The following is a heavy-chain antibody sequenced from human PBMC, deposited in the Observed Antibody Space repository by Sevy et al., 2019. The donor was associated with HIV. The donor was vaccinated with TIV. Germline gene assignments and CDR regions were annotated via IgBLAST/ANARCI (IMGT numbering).Heavy chain of an antibody. CDR1: GFSFDSYG. J-gene: IGHJ6*03. D-gene: IGHD3-22*01. Sequence: GGSLRLSCAVSGFSFDSYGMTWVRQAPGKGLEWVSGISGSGTRTYYADSVKGRFIISRDNSKNTLYLQMNSLRSEDKALYYWGEGGGGHYDPDEIGYYFYYYNMDVWGKGTTVTVSS. V-gene: IGHV3-23*01. CDR3: GEGGGGHYDPDEIGYYFYYYNMDV. CDR2: ISGSGTRT.